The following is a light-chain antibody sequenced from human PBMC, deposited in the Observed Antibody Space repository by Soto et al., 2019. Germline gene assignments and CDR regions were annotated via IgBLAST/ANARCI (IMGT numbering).Light chain of an antibody. V-gene: IGKV1-5*03. CDR1: QSIDTW. CDR3: LQYNSFRT. Sequence: DVQMTQSPSTLSAFVGATVTITCRASQSIDTWLAWHQQKPGKAPKLLIYKASNLASGVPSRFSGSGSGSEFTLTISGLQPEDFATYYCLQYNSFRTCGQRTKVDIK. J-gene: IGKJ1*01. CDR2: KAS.